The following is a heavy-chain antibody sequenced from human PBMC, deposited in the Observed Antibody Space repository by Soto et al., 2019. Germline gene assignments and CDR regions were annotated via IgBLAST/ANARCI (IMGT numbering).Heavy chain of an antibody. CDR3: ARAALTRGDIVVVPAARRYDWFDP. Sequence: SVKVSCKASGGTFSSYAISWVRQAPGQGLEWMGGIIPIFGTANYAQKFQGRVTITADESTSTAYMELSSLRSEDTAVYYCARAALTRGDIVVVPAARRYDWFDPWGQGTLVTVSS. CDR2: IIPIFGTA. CDR1: GGTFSSYA. J-gene: IGHJ5*02. V-gene: IGHV1-69*13. D-gene: IGHD2-2*01.